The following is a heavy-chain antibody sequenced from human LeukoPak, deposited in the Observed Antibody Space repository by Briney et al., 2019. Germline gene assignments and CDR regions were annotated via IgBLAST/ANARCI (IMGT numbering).Heavy chain of an antibody. Sequence: ASVKVSCKASGGTVSSYAISWVRQAPGQGLEWMGGIIPIFGTANYAQKFQGRVTITADESTSTAYMELSSLRSEDTAVYYCARDALAAAGSFDYWGQGTLVTVSS. V-gene: IGHV1-69*13. D-gene: IGHD6-13*01. CDR1: GGTVSSYA. CDR3: ARDALAAAGSFDY. J-gene: IGHJ4*02. CDR2: IIPIFGTA.